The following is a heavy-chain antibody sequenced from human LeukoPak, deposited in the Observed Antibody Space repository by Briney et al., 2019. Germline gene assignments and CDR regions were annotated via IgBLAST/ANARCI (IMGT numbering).Heavy chain of an antibody. CDR3: ARDQSSGGVDY. Sequence: GGSLRLSCAASGFTVSSNHMNWVRQAPGKGLEWVSVIYSGGSTYYADSVKGRFTISRHNSKNTLYLQMNSLRAEDTAVYYCARDQSSGGVDYWGQEPWSPSPQ. V-gene: IGHV3-53*04. J-gene: IGHJ4*01. D-gene: IGHD3-10*01. CDR2: IYSGGST. CDR1: GFTVSSNH.